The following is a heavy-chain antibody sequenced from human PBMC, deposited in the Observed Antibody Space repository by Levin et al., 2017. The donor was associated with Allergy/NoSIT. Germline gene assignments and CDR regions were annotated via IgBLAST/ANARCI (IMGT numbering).Heavy chain of an antibody. CDR2: TSFDGSNK. Sequence: GGSLRLSCAASGFTFSIFAMHWVRQSPGKGLEWVAVTSFDGSNKYYADSVKGRFTISRDNSRNTLFLQMNRLRAEDTAVYYCARDPSGTGLSTDAFDIWGQGTMVTVSS. CDR3: ARDPSGTGLSTDAFDI. D-gene: IGHD5/OR15-5a*01. V-gene: IGHV3-30-3*01. CDR1: GFTFSIFA. J-gene: IGHJ3*02.